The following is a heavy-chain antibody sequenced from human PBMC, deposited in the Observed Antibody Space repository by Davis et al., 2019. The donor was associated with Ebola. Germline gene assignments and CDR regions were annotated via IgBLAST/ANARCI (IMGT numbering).Heavy chain of an antibody. CDR2: INHSGST. D-gene: IGHD3-22*01. J-gene: IGHJ4*02. CDR3: ARVQDYYDSSGLAPFDY. Sequence: SETLSLTCAVYGGSFSGHYWSWIRQPPGKGLEWIGEINHSGSTNYNPSLKSRVTISVDTSKNQFSLKLSSVTAADTAVYYCARVQDYYDSSGLAPFDYWGQGTLVTVSS. CDR1: GGSFSGHY. V-gene: IGHV4-34*01.